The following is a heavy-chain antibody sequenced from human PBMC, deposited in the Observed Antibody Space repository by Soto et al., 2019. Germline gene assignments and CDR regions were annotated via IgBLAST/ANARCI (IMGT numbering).Heavy chain of an antibody. CDR2: INAGNGNT. CDR3: ARESVVAATPGFDP. J-gene: IGHJ5*02. CDR1: GYTFTSYA. D-gene: IGHD2-15*01. V-gene: IGHV1-3*01. Sequence: QVQLVQSGAEVKKPGASVKVSCKASGYTFTSYAMHWVRQAPGQRLEWMGWINAGNGNTKYSQKFQGRVTITRDTSASTAYTELSSLRSEDTAVYYCARESVVAATPGFDPWGQGTLVTVSS.